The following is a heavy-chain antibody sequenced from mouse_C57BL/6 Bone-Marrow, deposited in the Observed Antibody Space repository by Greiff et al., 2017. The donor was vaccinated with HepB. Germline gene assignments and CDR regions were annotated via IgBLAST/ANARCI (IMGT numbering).Heavy chain of an antibody. V-gene: IGHV1-53*01. CDR3: ASIYFTGFAY. CDR2: INPSNGGT. J-gene: IGHJ3*01. CDR1: GYTFTSYG. D-gene: IGHD2-1*01. Sequence: QVQLQQSGAELARPGASVKLSCKASGYTFTSYGISWVKQRPGQGLEWIGNINPSNGGTNYNEKFKSKATLTVDKSSSTAYMQLSSLTSEDSAVYYCASIYFTGFAYWGQGTLVTVSA.